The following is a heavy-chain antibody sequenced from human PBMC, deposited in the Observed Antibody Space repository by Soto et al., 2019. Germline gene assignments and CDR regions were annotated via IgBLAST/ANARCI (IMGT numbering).Heavy chain of an antibody. CDR2: ISSSSSYI. J-gene: IGHJ6*02. Sequence: SLRLSCAASGFTFSSYSMNWVRQAAGKGLEWVSSISSSSSYIYYADSVKGRFTISRDNAKNSLYLQMNSLRAEDTAVYYCARALTVTTGYYYYGMDVWGQGTTVTVSS. V-gene: IGHV3-21*01. CDR3: ARALTVTTGYYYYGMDV. D-gene: IGHD4-4*01. CDR1: GFTFSSYS.